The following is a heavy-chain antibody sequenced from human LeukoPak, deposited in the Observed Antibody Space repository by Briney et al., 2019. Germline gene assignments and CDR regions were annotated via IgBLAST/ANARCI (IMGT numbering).Heavy chain of an antibody. J-gene: IGHJ5*02. CDR2: ISGSGGST. CDR3: AKDPQWLPPNWFDP. D-gene: IGHD6-19*01. V-gene: IGHV3-23*01. Sequence: GSLRLSCAGSGFTFCSYAMSWVRQASGKGLELVSAISGSGGSTYHADSVKGRFTISRDNSKNTLYLQMNSLRAEDTAVYYCAKDPQWLPPNWFDPWGQGTLVTVSS. CDR1: GFTFCSYA.